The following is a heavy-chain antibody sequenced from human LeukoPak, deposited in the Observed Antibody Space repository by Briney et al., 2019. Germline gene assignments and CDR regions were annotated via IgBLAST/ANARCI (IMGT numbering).Heavy chain of an antibody. CDR2: IVPNSGGT. Sequence: ASVKVSCKASGYTFTDYYIHWVRRAPGQGLEWMGWIVPNSGGTNYAQKFQGRVTMTRDTSISTAYMELSRLKSDDTAVYYCASFGRPPSLGGDAFDIWGQGTMVTVSS. CDR3: ASFGRPPSLGGDAFDI. V-gene: IGHV1-2*02. J-gene: IGHJ3*02. CDR1: GYTFTDYY. D-gene: IGHD1-26*01.